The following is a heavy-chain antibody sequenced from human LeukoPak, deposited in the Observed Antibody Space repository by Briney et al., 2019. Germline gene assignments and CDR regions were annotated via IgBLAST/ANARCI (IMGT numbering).Heavy chain of an antibody. D-gene: IGHD2-2*01. J-gene: IGHJ4*02. Sequence: ASVKVSCKASGGTFSSYAISWVRQAPGQGLEWMGRIIPILGIANYAQKFQGRVTITADKSTSTAYMELSSLRSEDTAVYYCARGTCSSTSCYPDYWGQGTLVTVSS. V-gene: IGHV1-69*04. CDR3: ARGTCSSTSCYPDY. CDR1: GGTFSSYA. CDR2: IIPILGIA.